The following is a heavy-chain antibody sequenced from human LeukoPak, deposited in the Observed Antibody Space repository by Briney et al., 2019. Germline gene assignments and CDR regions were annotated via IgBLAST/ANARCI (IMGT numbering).Heavy chain of an antibody. J-gene: IGHJ4*02. D-gene: IGHD1-14*01. CDR3: ARDRPANRTDY. CDR2: ISAYNGNT. Sequence: ASVKVSCKASGYTFTNYGISWVRQAPGQGLEWMGWISAYNGNTNYAQKLHGRVTMTTDTSTSTAYMELRSLRSDDTAVYYCARDRPANRTDYWGQGTLVTVSS. CDR1: GYTFTNYG. V-gene: IGHV1-18*01.